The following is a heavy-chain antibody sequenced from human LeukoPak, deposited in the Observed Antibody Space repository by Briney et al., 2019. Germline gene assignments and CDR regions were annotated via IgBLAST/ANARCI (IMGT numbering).Heavy chain of an antibody. D-gene: IGHD1-26*01. J-gene: IGHJ4*02. CDR3: ARVGAWDLQRVFEY. V-gene: IGHV3-48*03. Sequence: PGGSLRLSCAASGLTVSSYEMNWVRQAPGKGLEWVSFLSSGGSIIYYADSVKGRFTISRDNAKNSLYLQLSSLRVEDTAVYYCARVGAWDLQRVFEYWGQGTLVTVSS. CDR2: LSSGGSII. CDR1: GLTVSSYE.